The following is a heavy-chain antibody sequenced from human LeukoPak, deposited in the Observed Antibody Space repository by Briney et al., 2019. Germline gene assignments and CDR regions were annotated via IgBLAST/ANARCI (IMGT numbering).Heavy chain of an antibody. Sequence: SETLSLTCAVYGGSFSGYYWSWIRQPPGKGLEWMGEINHSGSTNYNPSLNSRVTISVDKARNESSLNLNSVTAADTAVYYCARGGDRSFDYWGQGSLVTVSS. CDR1: GGSFSGYY. CDR3: ARGGDRSFDY. CDR2: INHSGST. J-gene: IGHJ4*02. V-gene: IGHV4-34*01. D-gene: IGHD3-10*01.